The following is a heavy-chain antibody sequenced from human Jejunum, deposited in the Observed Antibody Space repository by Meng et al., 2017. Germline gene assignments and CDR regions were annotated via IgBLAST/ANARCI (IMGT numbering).Heavy chain of an antibody. J-gene: IGHJ3*01. CDR1: GYTFTDDY. Sequence: ASVKVSCKASGYTFTDDYMNWVRQAPGQGLEWMGWINPNTGGTDYAQKFQGRVTMTREKSISTGYMELSRLRSDDTAVYHCARRGIGDAFDVWGQGRRVTVSS. CDR3: ARRGIGDAFDV. D-gene: IGHD3-10*01. V-gene: IGHV1-2*02. CDR2: INPNTGGT.